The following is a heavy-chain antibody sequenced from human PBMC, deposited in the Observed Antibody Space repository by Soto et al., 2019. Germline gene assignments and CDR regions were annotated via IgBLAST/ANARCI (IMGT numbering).Heavy chain of an antibody. V-gene: IGHV1-69*13. CDR2: IIPIFGTA. D-gene: IGHD1-7*01. Sequence: SVKVSCKASGGTFSSYAISWVRQAPGQGLEWMGGIIPIFGTANYAQKFQGRVTITADESTSTAYMELSSLRSEDTAVYYCARKGKGGTTQFPFDYWGQGTLVTVSS. CDR3: ARKGKGGTTQFPFDY. CDR1: GGTFSSYA. J-gene: IGHJ4*02.